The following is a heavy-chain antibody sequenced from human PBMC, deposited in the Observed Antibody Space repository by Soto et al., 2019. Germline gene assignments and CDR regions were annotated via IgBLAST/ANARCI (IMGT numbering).Heavy chain of an antibody. Sequence: QITLRESGPTLVKPTQTLTLTCSFSGFSLSTGGRGVGWIRQPPGKALEWLALIYWNDDERYSPSLKNRLTITKDTSQNPVVLTLTNVDPVDTATYYCAHRGYGNYPRDNWFDPWGQGALVTVSS. CDR1: GFSLSTGGRG. D-gene: IGHD4-4*01. V-gene: IGHV2-5*01. CDR2: IYWNDDE. CDR3: AHRGYGNYPRDNWFDP. J-gene: IGHJ5*02.